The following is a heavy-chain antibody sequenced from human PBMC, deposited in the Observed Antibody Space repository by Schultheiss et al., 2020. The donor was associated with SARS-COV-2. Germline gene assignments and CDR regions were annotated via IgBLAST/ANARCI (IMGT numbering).Heavy chain of an antibody. V-gene: IGHV4-39*07. CDR1: GGSISSSSYY. Sequence: SETLSLTCTVSGGSISSSSYYWGWIRQPPGKGLEWIGEINHSGSTNYNPSLKSRVTISLDTSKNQFSLKLSSVTAADTAVYYCARAAPDQLLYGHPRGYYYYMDVWGKGTTVTVSS. CDR2: INHSGST. CDR3: ARAAPDQLLYGHPRGYYYYMDV. J-gene: IGHJ6*03. D-gene: IGHD2-2*02.